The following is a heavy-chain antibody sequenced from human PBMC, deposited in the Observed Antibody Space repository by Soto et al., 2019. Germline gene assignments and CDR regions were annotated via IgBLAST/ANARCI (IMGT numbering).Heavy chain of an antibody. CDR2: IWYDGSNK. V-gene: IGHV3-33*01. J-gene: IGHJ4*02. CDR1: GFTFSSYG. Sequence: GGSLRLSCAASGFTFSSYGMHWVRQAPGKGLEWVAVIWYDGSNKYYADSVKGRFTISRDNSKNTLYLQMNSLRAEDTAVYYCARGGSTMVRGVIIGDYFDYWGQGTLVTVSS. CDR3: ARGGSTMVRGVIIGDYFDY. D-gene: IGHD3-10*01.